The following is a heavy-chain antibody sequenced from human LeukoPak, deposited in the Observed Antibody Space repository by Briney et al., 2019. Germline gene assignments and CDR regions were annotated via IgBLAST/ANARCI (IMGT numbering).Heavy chain of an antibody. CDR2: INHSGST. J-gene: IGHJ4*02. V-gene: IGHV4-34*01. D-gene: IGHD6-19*01. CDR3: ARSSGWYRGYFDY. CDR1: GGSLSGYY. Sequence: SETLSLTCAVYGGSLSGYYWSWIRQPPGKGREWIGEINHSGSTNYNPSLKSRVTISVDTSKDQFSLKLSSVTAADTAVYYCARSSGWYRGYFDYWGQGTLVTVSS.